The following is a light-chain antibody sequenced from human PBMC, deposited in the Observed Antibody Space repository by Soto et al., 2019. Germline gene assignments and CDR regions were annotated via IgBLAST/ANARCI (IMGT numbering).Light chain of an antibody. CDR1: QSVTSKY. J-gene: IGKJ2*01. CDR3: HLYGTSPLYT. CDR2: GGS. Sequence: EDVLTQSPGTLSLSPGERATLSCRASQSVTSKYLAWYQQRPGQAPRLLIYGGSSRATGIPDRFSGSGSGTDFTLTISRLEPEDFAVYYCHLYGTSPLYTVGQGTRLESK. V-gene: IGKV3-20*01.